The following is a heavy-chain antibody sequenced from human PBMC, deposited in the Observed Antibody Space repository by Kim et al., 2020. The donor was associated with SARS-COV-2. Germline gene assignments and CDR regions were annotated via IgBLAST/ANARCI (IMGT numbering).Heavy chain of an antibody. Sequence: TYYADSVKGRLTISRDNSKNTLYLQMNSLRAEDTAVYYCAKDASGSYSDYWGQGTLVTVSS. CDR2: T. J-gene: IGHJ4*02. V-gene: IGHV3-23*01. D-gene: IGHD1-26*01. CDR3: AKDASGSYSDY.